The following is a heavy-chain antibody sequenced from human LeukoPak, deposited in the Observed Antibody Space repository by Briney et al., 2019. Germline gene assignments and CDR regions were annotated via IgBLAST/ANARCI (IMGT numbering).Heavy chain of an antibody. D-gene: IGHD2-8*02. CDR3: ARGSLVPSPYEGASYYYFDY. J-gene: IGHJ4*02. Sequence: PSETLSLTCTVSGGSISSSTHYWGWIRQPPGKGLEWIGRIYTSGSTNYNPSLKSRVTISVDTSKNQFSLKLSSVTAADTAVYYCARGSLVPSPYEGASYYYFDYWGQGTLVTVSS. V-gene: IGHV4-61*02. CDR2: IYTSGST. CDR1: GGSISSSTHY.